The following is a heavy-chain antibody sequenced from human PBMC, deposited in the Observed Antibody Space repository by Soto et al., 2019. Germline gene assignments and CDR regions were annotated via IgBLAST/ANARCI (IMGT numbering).Heavy chain of an antibody. V-gene: IGHV4-59*01. CDR1: GGSISSYY. D-gene: IGHD1-26*01. CDR2: IYYSGST. J-gene: IGHJ3*02. Sequence: QVQLQESGPGLVKPSETLSLTCTVSGGSISSYYWSWIRQPPGKGLEWIGYIYYSGSTNYNPSLKSRVTISVDTSKNQFSLKLSSVTAADTAVYYCARGDSGSYSGWGAFDIWGQGTMVTVSS. CDR3: ARGDSGSYSGWGAFDI.